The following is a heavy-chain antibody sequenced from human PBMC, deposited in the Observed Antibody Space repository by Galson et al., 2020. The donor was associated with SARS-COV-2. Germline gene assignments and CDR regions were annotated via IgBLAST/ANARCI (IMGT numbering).Heavy chain of an antibody. CDR3: ARELALTGIKTFDY. V-gene: IGHV1-2*02. Sequence: ASVKVSCKTSGYAFSGYYFHWVRQAPGQEREWLGCINSHSGDTYYAQKFQGRVTVTRDTSVSTAYMQFSSLTSDDTAVYYCARELALTGIKTFDYWGQGTLVTVSS. CDR1: GYAFSGYY. J-gene: IGHJ4*02. D-gene: IGHD2-21*02. CDR2: INSHSGDT.